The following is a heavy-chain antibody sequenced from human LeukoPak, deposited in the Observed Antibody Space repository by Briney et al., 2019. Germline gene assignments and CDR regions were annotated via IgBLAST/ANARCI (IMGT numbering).Heavy chain of an antibody. CDR2: IRYDGTNK. CDR3: AKGSKAVLFTRDHYMDV. V-gene: IGHV3-30*02. D-gene: IGHD6-19*01. Sequence: GGSLRLSCAASGFTFSSYGMHWVRQAPGKGLEWVAFIRYDGTNKYYADSVKGRFTISRDNSKNTLYLQMDSLRAEDTAVYYCAKGSKAVLFTRDHYMDVWGKGTTVTFSS. J-gene: IGHJ6*03. CDR1: GFTFSSYG.